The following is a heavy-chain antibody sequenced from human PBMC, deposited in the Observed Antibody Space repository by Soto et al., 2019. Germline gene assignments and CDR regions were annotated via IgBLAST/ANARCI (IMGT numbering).Heavy chain of an antibody. J-gene: IGHJ5*02. CDR1: GGSLSSYY. CDR2: IYYSGGT. Sequence: SETLSLTYTVSGGSLSSYYWMWIRQLPGKGLEWMGYIYYSGGTNYNPSLQSRVTMSVDTPKNQFSLKLSSVTAADTAVYYCALWSLAAAVGGIDPCGQGTLVTVSS. V-gene: IGHV4-59*12. D-gene: IGHD6-13*01. CDR3: ALWSLAAAVGGIDP.